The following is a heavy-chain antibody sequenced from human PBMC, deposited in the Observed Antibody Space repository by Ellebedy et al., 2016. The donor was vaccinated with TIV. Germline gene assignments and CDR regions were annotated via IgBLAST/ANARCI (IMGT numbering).Heavy chain of an antibody. CDR1: GFTLSNYW. V-gene: IGHV3-7*01. Sequence: PGGSLRLSCPASGFTLSNYWMNWVRQAPGKGLEWVANIKPDSTERNHADSVKGRFTISRDNAKNSLYLQMNNLRAEDTAVYYCVRDKYTMNRFDPWGQGTLVTVSS. CDR2: IKPDSTER. CDR3: VRDKYTMNRFDP. D-gene: IGHD3-10*01. J-gene: IGHJ5*02.